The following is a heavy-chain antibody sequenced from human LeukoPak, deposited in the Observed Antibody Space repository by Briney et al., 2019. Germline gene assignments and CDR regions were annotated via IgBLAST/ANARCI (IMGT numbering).Heavy chain of an antibody. CDR1: GFTFSSYS. CDR3: ARESGGEEYYFDY. V-gene: IGHV3-21*01. Sequence: PGGSLRLSCAASGFTFSSYSMNWVSQAPGKGLEWVSSISSSSSYIYYADSVKGRFTISRDNAKNSLYLQMNSLRAEDTAVYYCARESGGEEYYFDYWGQGTLVTVSS. CDR2: ISSSSSYI. J-gene: IGHJ4*02. D-gene: IGHD3-16*01.